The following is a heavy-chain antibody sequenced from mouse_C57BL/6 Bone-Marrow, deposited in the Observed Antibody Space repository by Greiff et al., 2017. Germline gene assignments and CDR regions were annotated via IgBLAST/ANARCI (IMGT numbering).Heavy chain of an antibody. V-gene: IGHV5-17*01. Sequence: DVMLVESGGGLVKPGGSLKLSCAASGFTFSDYGMHWVRQAPEKGLEWVAYISSGSSTIYYADTVKGRFTISRDNAKNTLFLQMTSLRSEDTAMYYCARHYDDYDEGFAYWGQGTLVTVSA. D-gene: IGHD2-4*01. CDR3: ARHYDDYDEGFAY. CDR2: ISSGSSTI. J-gene: IGHJ3*01. CDR1: GFTFSDYG.